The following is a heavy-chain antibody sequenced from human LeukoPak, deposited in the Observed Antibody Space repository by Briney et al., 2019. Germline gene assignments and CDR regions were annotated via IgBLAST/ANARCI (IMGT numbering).Heavy chain of an antibody. CDR2: INWNGGST. CDR1: GFTFDDYG. D-gene: IGHD1-7*01. V-gene: IGHV3-20*04. Sequence: GGSLRLSCAASGFTFDDYGMSWVRQAPGKGLEWVSGINWNGGSTGYADSVKGRFTISRDNAKNSLYLQMNSLRAEDTALYYCAREGLLELPVGYFAYWGQGTLVTVSS. J-gene: IGHJ4*02. CDR3: AREGLLELPVGYFAY.